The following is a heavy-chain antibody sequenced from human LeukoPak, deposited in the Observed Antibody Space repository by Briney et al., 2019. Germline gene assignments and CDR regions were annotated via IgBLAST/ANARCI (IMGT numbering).Heavy chain of an antibody. CDR1: GYTFTGYY. Sequence: ASVKVSCKASGYTFTGYYMHWVRQAPGQGLEWMGWINPNSGGTNYAQKLQGRVTMTRDTSISTAYMELSRLRSDDTAVYYCAREGLNYYGSGSYYSNFDYWGQGTLVTVSS. CDR2: INPNSGGT. V-gene: IGHV1-2*02. J-gene: IGHJ4*02. CDR3: AREGLNYYGSGSYYSNFDY. D-gene: IGHD3-10*01.